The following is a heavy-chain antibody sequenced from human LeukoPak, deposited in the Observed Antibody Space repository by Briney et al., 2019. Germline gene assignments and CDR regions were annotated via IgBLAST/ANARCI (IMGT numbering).Heavy chain of an antibody. D-gene: IGHD3-22*01. J-gene: IGHJ4*02. CDR1: GFTFSNYA. Sequence: GGSLRLSCAASGFTFSNYAMHWVRQAPGKGLEWVAIISYDGSKKYYADSVKGRFTISRDNSKKTLYLQMNSLRPEDTAVYYCAKDFSVYYYDSRVLDYWGQGTLVTVSS. V-gene: IGHV3-30*04. CDR2: ISYDGSKK. CDR3: AKDFSVYYYDSRVLDY.